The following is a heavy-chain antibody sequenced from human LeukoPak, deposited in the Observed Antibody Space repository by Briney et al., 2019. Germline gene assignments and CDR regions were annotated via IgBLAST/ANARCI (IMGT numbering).Heavy chain of an antibody. D-gene: IGHD3-16*01. CDR1: GFTFSNYA. CDR3: AKEGWRGDCYASCCSPFDS. J-gene: IGHJ5*01. V-gene: IGHV3-23*01. Sequence: PGGSLRLSCEASGFTFSNYAMSWVRQAPGRGLEWVSSIDGSNTNTYYADSVKGRFPISRDNSKHTLYLQINSLRAEDTAVYFCAKEGWRGDCYASCCSPFDSWGQGTLVTVSS. CDR2: IDGSNTNT.